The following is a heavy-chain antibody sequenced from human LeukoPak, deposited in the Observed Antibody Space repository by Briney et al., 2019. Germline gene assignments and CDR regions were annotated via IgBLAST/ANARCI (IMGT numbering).Heavy chain of an antibody. V-gene: IGHV1-69*05. Sequence: SVKVSCKASGGTFSSYAISWVRQAPGQGLEWMGGIIPIFGTANYAQKFQGRVTMTRDMSTTTDYMELSSLRSEDTAVYYCARDNSVGDVAWWFDPWGQGTLVTVSS. CDR2: IIPIFGTA. CDR1: GGTFSSYA. D-gene: IGHD1-26*01. CDR3: ARDNSVGDVAWWFDP. J-gene: IGHJ5*02.